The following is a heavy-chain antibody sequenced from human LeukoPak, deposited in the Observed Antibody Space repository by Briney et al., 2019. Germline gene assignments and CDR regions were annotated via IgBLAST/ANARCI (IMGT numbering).Heavy chain of an antibody. CDR2: ISYDGSNK. V-gene: IGHV3-30-3*01. CDR3: VRAMDY. Sequence: GGSLRLSCAASGFTFSSYAMHWVRQAPGKGLEWVAVISYDGSNKYYADSVKGRFTISRDNARNSLYLQMNSLRAEDTAVYYCVRAMDYRGQGTLVTVSS. CDR1: GFTFSSYA. J-gene: IGHJ4*02.